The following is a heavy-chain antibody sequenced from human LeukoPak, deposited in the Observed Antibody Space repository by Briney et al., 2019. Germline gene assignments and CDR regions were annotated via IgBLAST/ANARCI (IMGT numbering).Heavy chain of an antibody. Sequence: TGGSLRLSCAASGFTFSSYGMHWARQAPGKGLEWVAFIRYDGSNKYYADSVKGRFTISRDNSKNTLYLQMNSLRAEDTAVYYCGKGKLRYFDWSIDYWGQGTLVTVSS. CDR1: GFTFSSYG. D-gene: IGHD3-9*01. CDR2: IRYDGSNK. CDR3: GKGKLRYFDWSIDY. J-gene: IGHJ4*02. V-gene: IGHV3-30*02.